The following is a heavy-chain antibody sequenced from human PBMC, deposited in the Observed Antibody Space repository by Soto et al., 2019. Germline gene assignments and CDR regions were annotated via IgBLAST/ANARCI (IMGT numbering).Heavy chain of an antibody. CDR2: TYYRSKWYN. Sequence: PSQTLSLTCAISGDSVSSNSAAWNWIRQSPSRGLEWLGRTYYRSKWYNDYAVSVKSRITINPDTSKNQFSLQLNPVTPEDTAVYYCARVRLYYDSSGYIPHYFDYWGQGTLVTVSS. CDR3: ARVRLYYDSSGYIPHYFDY. V-gene: IGHV6-1*01. J-gene: IGHJ4*02. CDR1: GDSVSSNSAA. D-gene: IGHD3-22*01.